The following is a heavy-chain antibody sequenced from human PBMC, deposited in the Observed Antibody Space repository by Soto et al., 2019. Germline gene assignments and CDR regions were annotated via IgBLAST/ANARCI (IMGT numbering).Heavy chain of an antibody. CDR2: ISSDGDLR. J-gene: IGHJ4*02. D-gene: IGHD3-9*01. Sequence: EVHLLGSGGDLVKPGGSLRLSCEVSGFTFNNFAMSWVRQSPGKGLEWVSTISSDGDLRHYAESVKGRFTISRDNSKSALFLQMNSLGAEDTELYFCAKVRQRFLDILTGATNFDSWGQGTLVTVSS. CDR1: GFTFNNFA. V-gene: IGHV3-23*01. CDR3: AKVRQRFLDILTGATNFDS.